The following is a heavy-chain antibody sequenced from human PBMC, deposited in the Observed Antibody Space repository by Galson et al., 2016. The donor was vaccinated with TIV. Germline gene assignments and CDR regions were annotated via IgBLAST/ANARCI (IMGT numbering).Heavy chain of an antibody. V-gene: IGHV3-30-3*01. CDR2: ISYDGSN. CDR1: GFTFSSYP. CDR3: ARTLTSYYFDY. Sequence: SLRLSCAASGFTFSSYPMNWVRQAPGKGLEWVAVISYDGSNNADSVKGRFTISRDKSKNTLHLQMNSLRAEDTAVYYCARTLTSYYFDYWGQGTLVTVSS. D-gene: IGHD1-14*01. J-gene: IGHJ4*02.